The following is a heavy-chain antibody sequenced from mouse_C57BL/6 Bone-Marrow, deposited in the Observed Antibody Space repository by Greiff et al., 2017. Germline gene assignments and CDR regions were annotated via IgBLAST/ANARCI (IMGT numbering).Heavy chain of an antibody. Sequence: LQQSGAELARPGASVKLSCKASGYTFTSYGISWVKQRTGQGLEWIGEIYPRSGNTYYNEKFKGKATLTADKSSSTAYMELRSLTSEDSAVYFCARRIYYLPDYWGQGTTLTVSS. CDR3: ARRIYYLPDY. D-gene: IGHD1-1*01. V-gene: IGHV1-81*01. J-gene: IGHJ2*01. CDR1: GYTFTSYG. CDR2: IYPRSGNT.